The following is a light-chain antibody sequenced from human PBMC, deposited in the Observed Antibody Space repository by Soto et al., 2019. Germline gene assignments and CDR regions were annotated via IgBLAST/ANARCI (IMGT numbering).Light chain of an antibody. CDR1: QTIINN. CDR2: AAS. J-gene: IGKJ5*01. Sequence: DIQMTQSPSTLSASVGDRVTITCRTSQTIINNLNWYQQKPGRAPKLLIYAASSLQSGVPSRFSGSGSGTDFTLTISSLQPEDFATYYCQQSYSTTITFGQGTRLEIK. CDR3: QQSYSTTIT. V-gene: IGKV1-39*01.